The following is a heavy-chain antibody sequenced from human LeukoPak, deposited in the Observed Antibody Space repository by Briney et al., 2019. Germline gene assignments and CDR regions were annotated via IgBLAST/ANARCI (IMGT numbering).Heavy chain of an antibody. CDR1: GFTFSSSA. J-gene: IGHJ4*02. CDR2: FSSDGSST. V-gene: IGHV3-64D*06. Sequence: PGGSLRLSCSASGFTFSSSAMYWVRQAPGKGLEYVSAFSSDGSSTFYADSVKGRFTISRDNSKNMLYLQMSSLRADDTAVYDCVKTLKYYGSGRGLFDSWGQGTLVTVSS. D-gene: IGHD3-10*01. CDR3: VKTLKYYGSGRGLFDS.